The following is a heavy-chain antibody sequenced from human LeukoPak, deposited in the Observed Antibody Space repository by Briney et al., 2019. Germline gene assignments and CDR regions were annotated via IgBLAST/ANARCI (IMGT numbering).Heavy chain of an antibody. V-gene: IGHV3-7*03. CDR3: ARSVSSRFTSPRRPYYFDS. D-gene: IGHD2-2*01. Sequence: GGSLRLSCAASGFTFSSYWMSWVRQAPGKGLEWVANIKQDGSEKYYVDSVKGRFTISRDNAKNSLYLQMNSLRAEDTAVYYCARSVSSRFTSPRRPYYFDSWGQGTLVTVSS. CDR1: GFTFSSYW. J-gene: IGHJ4*02. CDR2: IKQDGSEK.